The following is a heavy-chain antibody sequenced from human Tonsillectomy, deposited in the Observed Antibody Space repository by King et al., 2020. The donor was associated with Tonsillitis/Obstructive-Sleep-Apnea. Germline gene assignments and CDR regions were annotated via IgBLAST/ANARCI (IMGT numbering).Heavy chain of an antibody. CDR2: MFSNDEK. CDR3: ARIRAAGAGRTPWFDP. V-gene: IGHV2-26*01. CDR1: GFSLSNVGMG. Sequence: VTLKESGPVLVKPTETLTLTCAVSGFSLSNVGMGVSWIRQPPGKALEWLAHMFSNDEKSYSTSLKSRLTISKYTSKSQVVLTMTNLDPVDTGTYYCARIRAAGAGRTPWFDPWGQGTLVTVSS. D-gene: IGHD6-19*01. J-gene: IGHJ5*02.